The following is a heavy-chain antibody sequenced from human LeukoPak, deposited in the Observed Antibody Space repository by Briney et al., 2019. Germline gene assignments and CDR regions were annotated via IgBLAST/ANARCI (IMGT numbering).Heavy chain of an antibody. J-gene: IGHJ6*03. D-gene: IGHD1-26*01. Sequence: SVKVSCKASGGTFSSYAISWVRQAPGQGLEWMGGIIPIFGTANYAQRFQGRVTITADKSTSTAYMELSSLRSEDTAVYYCARGATDEYYYYMDVWGKGTTVTVSS. CDR3: ARGATDEYYYYMDV. CDR1: GGTFSSYA. V-gene: IGHV1-69*06. CDR2: IIPIFGTA.